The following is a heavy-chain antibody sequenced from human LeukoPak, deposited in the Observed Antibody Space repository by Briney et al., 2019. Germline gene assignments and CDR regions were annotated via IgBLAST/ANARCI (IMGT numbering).Heavy chain of an antibody. D-gene: IGHD3-10*01. CDR3: TTDEGVDDYFDY. Sequence: PGGSLRLSCAASGFTFSSYWMAWVRQAPGKGLEWVGRILTKTDGGTTDYATPVKGRFTISRDDSKNTLYLQMNSLETEDTAVYYCTTDEGVDDYFDYWGQGTLVTVSS. CDR1: GFTFSSYW. CDR2: ILTKTDGGTT. V-gene: IGHV3-15*01. J-gene: IGHJ4*02.